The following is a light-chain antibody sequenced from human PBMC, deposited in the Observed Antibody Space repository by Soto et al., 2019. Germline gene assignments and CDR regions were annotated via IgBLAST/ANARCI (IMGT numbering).Light chain of an antibody. CDR3: QQSYLTPFT. J-gene: IGKJ3*01. V-gene: IGKV1-39*01. Sequence: DIQMTQSPSSLSASVGDRVTITCRASQSITNYLNWYQQKPGNAPKLLIYAASSLQSGVPSRFSGNGSGTDFTLTVSSLQPEDFSTYYCQQSYLTPFTFGPGTKVDIK. CDR2: AAS. CDR1: QSITNY.